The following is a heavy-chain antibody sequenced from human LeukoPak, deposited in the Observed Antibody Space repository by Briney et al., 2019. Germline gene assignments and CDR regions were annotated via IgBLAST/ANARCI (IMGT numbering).Heavy chain of an antibody. D-gene: IGHD3-10*01. CDR1: GFTFSSYG. V-gene: IGHV3-23*01. Sequence: GGSLRLSCEASGFTFSSYGMSWVRQAPGKGLEWVSGITGSGGSTYYADSVKGRFSISRDNSKKTLYLQMNSLRTEDTAVYYCAKWRRGHYYGSETYYFFEHWGQGTPVTASS. CDR3: AKWRRGHYYGSETYYFFEH. CDR2: ITGSGGST. J-gene: IGHJ4*02.